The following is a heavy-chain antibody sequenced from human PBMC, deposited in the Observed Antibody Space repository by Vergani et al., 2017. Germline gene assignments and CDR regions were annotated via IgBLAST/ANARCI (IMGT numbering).Heavy chain of an antibody. V-gene: IGHV1-69*12. CDR2: IIPIFGTA. Sequence: QVQLVQSGAEVKKPGSSVKVSCKASGGTFSSYASSWVRQAPGQGLEWMGGIIPIFGTANYAQKFQGRVTITADESTSTAYVELSSLRSEDTAVYYCARGSYYYDSSGYYFDYWDQRTLVTVSS. J-gene: IGHJ4*02. CDR1: GGTFSSYA. D-gene: IGHD3-22*01. CDR3: ARGSYYYDSSGYYFDY.